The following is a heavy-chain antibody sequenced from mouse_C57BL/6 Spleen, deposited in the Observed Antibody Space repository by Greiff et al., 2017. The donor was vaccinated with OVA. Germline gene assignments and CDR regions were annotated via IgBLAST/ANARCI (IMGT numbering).Heavy chain of an antibody. CDR1: GFNIKNTY. CDR2: IDPANGNT. D-gene: IGHD2-4*01. Sequence: VQLQQSVAELVRPGASVKLSCTASGFNIKNTYMHWVKQRPEQGLEWIGRIDPANGNTKYAPKFQGKATITADTSSSTAYMQLSSLTSEDSAVYFCARSWSMPDYPYYYAMDYWGQGTSVTVSS. CDR3: ARSWSMPDYPYYYAMDY. V-gene: IGHV14-3*01. J-gene: IGHJ4*01.